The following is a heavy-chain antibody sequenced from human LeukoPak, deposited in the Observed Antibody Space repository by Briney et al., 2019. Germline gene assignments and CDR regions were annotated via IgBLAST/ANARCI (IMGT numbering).Heavy chain of an antibody. D-gene: IGHD3-16*01. CDR3: ARGVRRLRLGELHY. V-gene: IGHV1-8*01. J-gene: IGHJ4*02. CDR1: GYTFTSYD. CDR2: MNPNSGNT. Sequence: ASVKVSCKASGYTFTSYDINWVRQATGQGLEWMGWMNPNSGNTGYAQKFQGRVTVTRNTSISTAYMELSSLRSEDTAVYYCARGVRRLRLGELHYWGQGTLVTVSS.